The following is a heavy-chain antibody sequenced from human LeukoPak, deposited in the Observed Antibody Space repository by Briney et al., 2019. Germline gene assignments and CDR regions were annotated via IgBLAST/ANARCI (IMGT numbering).Heavy chain of an antibody. J-gene: IGHJ3*02. D-gene: IGHD3-10*01. Sequence: PGESLKISCKGSGYSFTSYWIGWVRQMPGKGLEWMGIIYPGDSDTRYSPSFQGQVTISADKSISTAYLQWSSLKASDTAMYYCASPTLYGSGSYVHDAFDIWGQGTMVTVSS. CDR1: GYSFTSYW. V-gene: IGHV5-51*01. CDR3: ASPTLYGSGSYVHDAFDI. CDR2: IYPGDSDT.